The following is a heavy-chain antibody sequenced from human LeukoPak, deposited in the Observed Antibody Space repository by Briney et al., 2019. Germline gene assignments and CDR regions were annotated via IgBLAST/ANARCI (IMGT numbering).Heavy chain of an antibody. CDR3: AKLEVGATFDY. D-gene: IGHD1-26*01. CDR1: GFTFRSYG. V-gene: IGHV3-30*18. CDR2: ISYDGSNK. Sequence: GWTLRLSCAAGGFTFRSYGMQGVRQAAGKGLEALAGISYDGSNKYYADSVKGRFTISRDNSKNTLYLQMNSLRAEDTAVYYCAKLEVGATFDYWGQGTLVTVSS. J-gene: IGHJ4*02.